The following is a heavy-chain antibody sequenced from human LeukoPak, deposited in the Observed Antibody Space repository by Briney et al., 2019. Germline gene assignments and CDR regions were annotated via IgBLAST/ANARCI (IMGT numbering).Heavy chain of an antibody. CDR2: INHSGST. V-gene: IGHV4-34*01. Sequence: PSETLSLTCAVYGGSFSGYYWSWIRQPPGKGLEWIGEINHSGSTNYNPSLKSRVTISVDTSKNQFSLKLSSVTAADTAVYYCARWAYYYDSSGLGNWFDPWGQGTLVTVSS. J-gene: IGHJ5*02. CDR3: ARWAYYYDSSGLGNWFDP. CDR1: GGSFSGYY. D-gene: IGHD3-22*01.